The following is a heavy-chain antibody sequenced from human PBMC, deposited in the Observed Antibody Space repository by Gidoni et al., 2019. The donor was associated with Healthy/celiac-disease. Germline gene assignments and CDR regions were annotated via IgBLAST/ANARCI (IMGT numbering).Heavy chain of an antibody. Sequence: QVQLVQSGAEVKKPGASVKVSCKASGYTFTTYYINWVRQSPGQGLEWMGIINPSGGSTSYAQMFQGRVTMTRDTSTSTVYMELSSLTSEDTAVYYCARGRSSSPWGRGTLVTVSS. D-gene: IGHD2-15*01. CDR2: INPSGGST. J-gene: IGHJ5*02. CDR1: GYTFTTYY. CDR3: ARGRSSSP. V-gene: IGHV1-46*01.